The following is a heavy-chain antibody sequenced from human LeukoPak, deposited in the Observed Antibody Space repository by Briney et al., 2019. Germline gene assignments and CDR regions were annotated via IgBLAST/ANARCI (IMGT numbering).Heavy chain of an antibody. V-gene: IGHV3-48*04. J-gene: IGHJ3*02. CDR1: GFTFSSYS. CDR2: ISSSSSTI. CDR3: ARDWSDIVVVVAAEGPRFDAFDI. Sequence: PGGSLRLSCAASGFTFSSYSMNWVRQAPGKGLEWVSYISSSSSTIYYADSVKGRFTISRDNAKNSLYLQMNSLRAEDTAVYYCARDWSDIVVVVAAEGPRFDAFDIWGQGTMVTVSS. D-gene: IGHD2-15*01.